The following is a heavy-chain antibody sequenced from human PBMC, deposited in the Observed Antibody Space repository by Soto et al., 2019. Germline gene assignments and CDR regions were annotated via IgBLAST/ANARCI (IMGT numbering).Heavy chain of an antibody. J-gene: IGHJ4*02. CDR2: IYSDGTYS. CDR3: TRGPRPISTGTGAY. V-gene: IGHV3-74*01. Sequence: GGSLRLSCAASGFIFKMYWMHWVRQSPGKGLVWISRIYSDGTYSDYADSVRGRFTISRDNVNDTLYLQMNNLRAEDSGLYYCTRGPRPISTGTGAYWGQGTQVTVSS. CDR1: GFIFKMYW. D-gene: IGHD3-10*01.